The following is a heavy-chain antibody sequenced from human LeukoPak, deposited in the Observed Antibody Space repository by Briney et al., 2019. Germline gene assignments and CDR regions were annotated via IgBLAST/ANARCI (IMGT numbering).Heavy chain of an antibody. J-gene: IGHJ4*02. CDR2: ISAYNGKT. Sequence: ASVKVSCKAVGYTFPTYGITWVRQAPGQGLEWVGWISAYNGKTNYAQKFQGRVTMTTDTSTSTAYVELRSLRSEDTAVYYCARALGGGQSTYYFDYWGQGSLVTVSS. V-gene: IGHV1-18*01. D-gene: IGHD3-16*01. CDR1: GYTFPTYG. CDR3: ARALGGGQSTYYFDY.